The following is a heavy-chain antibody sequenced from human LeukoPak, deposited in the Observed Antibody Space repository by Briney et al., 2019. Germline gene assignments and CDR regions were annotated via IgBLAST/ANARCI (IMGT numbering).Heavy chain of an antibody. V-gene: IGHV1-46*01. Sequence: ASLKDSCKASGYTCTSYYMHWGGQAPGEGREWMGIINPSGGSTSYAQKFQGRVTMTRDTSTSTVYMELSSLRSEDTAVYYCARDPDSGTQHDFWSGSTTYYYYYGMDVWGQGTTVTVSS. CDR3: ARDPDSGTQHDFWSGSTTYYYYYGMDV. D-gene: IGHD3-3*01. CDR1: GYTCTSYY. J-gene: IGHJ6*01. CDR2: INPSGGST.